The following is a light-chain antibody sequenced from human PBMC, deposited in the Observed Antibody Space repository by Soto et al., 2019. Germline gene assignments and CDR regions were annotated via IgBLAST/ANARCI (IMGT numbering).Light chain of an antibody. CDR3: SSYTSSSTLEV. V-gene: IGLV2-14*01. CDR2: DVS. J-gene: IGLJ2*01. Sequence: QSVLTQPASVSGSPGQSITISCTGTSSDVGGYNYVSWYQQHRGKAPKLMIYDVSNRPSGVSNRFSGSKSGNTASLTISGLQAEDEADYYCSSYTSSSTLEVFGGGTKLTVL. CDR1: SSDVGGYNY.